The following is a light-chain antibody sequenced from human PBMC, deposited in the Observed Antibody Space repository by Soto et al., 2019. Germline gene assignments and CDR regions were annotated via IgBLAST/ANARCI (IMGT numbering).Light chain of an antibody. J-gene: IGLJ1*01. Sequence: QSVLTQPASVSGSPGQSITIYCTGTSSDVGRYNYVSWYQQYPGKAPKLLIYDVTNRPSGVSNRFSGSKSGNTASLTISGLQAEDEADFYCSSYTTSSTYVFGTGTKVTVL. CDR2: DVT. V-gene: IGLV2-14*01. CDR1: SSDVGRYNY. CDR3: SSYTTSSTYV.